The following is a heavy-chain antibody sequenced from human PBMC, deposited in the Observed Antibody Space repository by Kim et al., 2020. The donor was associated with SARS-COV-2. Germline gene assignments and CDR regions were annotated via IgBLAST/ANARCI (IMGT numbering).Heavy chain of an antibody. CDR2: ISSSSSYI. V-gene: IGHV3-21*01. D-gene: IGHD6-19*01. J-gene: IGHJ4*01. Sequence: GGSLRLSCAASGFTFSSYSMNWVRQAPGKGLEWVSSISSSSSYIYYADSVKGRFTISRDNAKNSLYLQMNSLRAEDTAVYYCARAYSSGWTYFDYWGHGTLVTVSS. CDR1: GFTFSSYS. CDR3: ARAYSSGWTYFDY.